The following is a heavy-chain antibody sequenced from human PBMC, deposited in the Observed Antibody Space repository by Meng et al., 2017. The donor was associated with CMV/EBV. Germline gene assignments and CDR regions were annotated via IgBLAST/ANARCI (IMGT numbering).Heavy chain of an antibody. V-gene: IGHV1-2*02. CDR1: GYTFTGYY. J-gene: IGHJ6*02. D-gene: IGHD2-2*01. Sequence: ASVKVSCKASGYTFTGYYMHWVRQAPGQGREWMGWINPYSGGTNYAQKFQGGVTMTRDTSISTAYMELSRLRSDDTAVYYCARIVIVPAAPYYYYYGMDVWGQGTTVTVSS. CDR2: INPYSGGT. CDR3: ARIVIVPAAPYYYYYGMDV.